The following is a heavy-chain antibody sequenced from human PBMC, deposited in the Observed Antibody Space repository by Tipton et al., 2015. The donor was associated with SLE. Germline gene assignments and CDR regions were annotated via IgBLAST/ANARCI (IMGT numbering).Heavy chain of an antibody. V-gene: IGHV3-33*03. Sequence: SLRLSCAASGDTFGTYGMHWVRQASDKGPEWVAFIKSEAEQSKTYYPDSVKGRFTISRDNSKNTLYLEMNSLRGEDTAVYYCAKETVAARPYYFDYWGQGTLVTVSS. D-gene: IGHD6-6*01. CDR2: IKSEAEQSKT. CDR3: AKETVAARPYYFDY. J-gene: IGHJ4*02. CDR1: GDTFGTYG.